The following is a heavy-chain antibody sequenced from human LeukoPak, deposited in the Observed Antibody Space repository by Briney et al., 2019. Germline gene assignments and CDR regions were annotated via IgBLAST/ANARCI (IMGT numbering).Heavy chain of an antibody. V-gene: IGHV3-74*01. CDR3: VRGLLGPDY. J-gene: IGHJ4*02. CDR1: GFTFNSYW. CDR2: IDNDGSNT. Sequence: GGSLRLSCAASGFTFNSYWMHWVCQAPGKGLVWVSRIDNDGSNTWYADSVKGRFTISRDNAKNTLYLQMNSLRAEDTAVCYWVRGLLGPDYWGQGTLVIVSS. D-gene: IGHD7-27*01.